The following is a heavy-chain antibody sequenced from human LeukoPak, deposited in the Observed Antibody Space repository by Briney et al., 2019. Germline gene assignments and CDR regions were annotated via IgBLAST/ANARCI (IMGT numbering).Heavy chain of an antibody. CDR2: ISANGDNT. CDR1: GFTFSGSA. J-gene: IGHJ5*02. Sequence: PGGSPRLSCSASGFTFSGSAMHWVRQAPGKGPEFVSGISANGDNTYYGDSVKVRFTISRDNSKNTVHLQMSSLSPEDTAVYYCVRDLTWGQGTLVIVSS. V-gene: IGHV3-64D*06. CDR3: VRDLT.